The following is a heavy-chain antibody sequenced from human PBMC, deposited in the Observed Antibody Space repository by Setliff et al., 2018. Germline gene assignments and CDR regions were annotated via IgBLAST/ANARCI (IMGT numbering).Heavy chain of an antibody. V-gene: IGHV4-59*08. CDR2: IYYSGST. D-gene: IGHD3-3*01. Sequence: PSETLSLTCAIYGESSSGYYWSWIRQSPGKGLEWIGYIYYSGSTSYYNPSLKSRVTISLDTSKNQFSLKLSSVTAADTAVYYCVRMSGFLYMDVWGKGTTVTVS. CDR1: GESSSGYY. CDR3: VRMSGFLYMDV. J-gene: IGHJ6*03.